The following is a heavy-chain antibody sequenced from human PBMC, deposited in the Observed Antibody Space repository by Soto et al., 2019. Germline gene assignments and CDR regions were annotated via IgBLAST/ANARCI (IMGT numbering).Heavy chain of an antibody. Sequence: GGSLRLSCAASGFTFSNYAMNWVRQAPGEGLEWVSVISGSGDSTYYADSVKGRFTISRDSSKNTLYLQMNSLRAEDTAVYYCARRSSSWYFDYRGQGTLVTVSS. V-gene: IGHV3-23*01. CDR3: ARRSSSWYFDY. D-gene: IGHD6-13*01. CDR1: GFTFSNYA. CDR2: ISGSGDST. J-gene: IGHJ4*02.